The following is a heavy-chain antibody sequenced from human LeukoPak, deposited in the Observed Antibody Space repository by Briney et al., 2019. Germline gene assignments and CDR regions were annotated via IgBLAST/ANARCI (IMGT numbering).Heavy chain of an antibody. CDR3: AKAELRSHAFDI. V-gene: IGHV4-59*01. D-gene: IGHD1-7*01. CDR1: GSSISSYY. J-gene: IGHJ3*02. CDR2: IYYSGST. Sequence: SETLSLTCTVSGSSISSYYWSWIRQPPGKGLEWIGYIYYSGSTNYNPSLKSRVTISVDTSKNQFSLKLRSVTAADTAVYYCAKAELRSHAFDIWGQGTMVTVSS.